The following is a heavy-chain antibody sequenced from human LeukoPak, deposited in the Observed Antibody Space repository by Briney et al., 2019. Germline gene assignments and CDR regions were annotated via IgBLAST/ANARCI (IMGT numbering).Heavy chain of an antibody. CDR3: AKDSGGDYFDY. Sequence: PGGSLRLSCTASGFTFSYYWVSWVRQAPGKGLEWVSGISWNSGSIGYADSVKGRFTISRDNAKNSLYLQMNSLRAEDTALYYCAKDSGGDYFDYWGQGTLVTVSS. D-gene: IGHD2-15*01. CDR1: GFTFSYYW. CDR2: ISWNSGSI. V-gene: IGHV3-9*01. J-gene: IGHJ4*02.